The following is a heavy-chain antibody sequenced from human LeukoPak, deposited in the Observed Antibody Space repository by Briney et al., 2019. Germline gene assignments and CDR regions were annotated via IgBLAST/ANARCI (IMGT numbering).Heavy chain of an antibody. J-gene: IGHJ4*02. CDR2: INPNSGGT. CDR3: ARSPHILTGENFDY. V-gene: IGHV1-2*02. Sequence: ASVRVSCKASGYTFTGYYIHWVRQAPGQGLEWMGWINPNSGGTNYAQKFQDRVTMTRDTSISTAYMELSRLRFDDTAVYYCARSPHILTGENFDYWGQGTLVTVSS. D-gene: IGHD3-9*01. CDR1: GYTFTGYY.